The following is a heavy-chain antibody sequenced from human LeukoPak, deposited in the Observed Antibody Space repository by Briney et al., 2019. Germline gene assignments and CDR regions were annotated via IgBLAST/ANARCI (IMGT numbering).Heavy chain of an antibody. Sequence: SETLSLTCAVSGGSISSSNWWGWIRQPPGKGLEWIGTIYYSGSTYYNPSLKSRVTISVDTSKNQFSLKLSSVTAADTAVYYCAREDEVAASYNWFDPWGQGTLVTVSS. CDR2: IYYSGST. CDR1: GGSISSSNW. J-gene: IGHJ5*02. D-gene: IGHD2-15*01. V-gene: IGHV4-39*07. CDR3: AREDEVAASYNWFDP.